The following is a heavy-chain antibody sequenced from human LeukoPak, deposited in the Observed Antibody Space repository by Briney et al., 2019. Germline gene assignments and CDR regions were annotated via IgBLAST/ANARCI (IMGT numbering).Heavy chain of an antibody. CDR1: GGSISSGGYS. V-gene: IGHV4-30-2*01. CDR2: IYHSGST. CDR3: ARVVTQDFWTEYFDY. J-gene: IGHJ4*02. D-gene: IGHD3/OR15-3a*01. Sequence: SETLSLTCAVSGGSISSGGYSWSWIRQPPGKGLEWIGYIYHSGSTYYNPSLKSRVTISVDRSKNQFSLKLSSVTAADTAVYYCARVVTQDFWTEYFDYWGQGTLDTVSS.